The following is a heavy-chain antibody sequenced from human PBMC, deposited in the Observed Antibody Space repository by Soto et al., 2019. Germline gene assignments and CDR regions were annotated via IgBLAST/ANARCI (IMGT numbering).Heavy chain of an antibody. CDR1: GFSFSGYY. D-gene: IGHD2-21*02. V-gene: IGHV4-34*01. Sequence: SETXSLTCAVYGFSFSGYYFRGMRQPPGKGLEWIGEINHSGSTNYNPSLKSRVTISVDTSKNQFSLKLSSVTAAETAVYYCARGPGPRLLWVTIYGMDVWGQGTTVTVSS. J-gene: IGHJ6*02. CDR3: ARGPGPRLLWVTIYGMDV. CDR2: INHSGST.